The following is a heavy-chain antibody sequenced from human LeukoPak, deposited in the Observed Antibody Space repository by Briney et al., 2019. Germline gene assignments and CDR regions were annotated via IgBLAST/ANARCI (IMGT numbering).Heavy chain of an antibody. J-gene: IGHJ4*02. CDR2: IKQDGSEK. D-gene: IGHD3-22*01. CDR1: GFTFSSYW. V-gene: IGHV3-7*01. CDR3: ARGGAYYYDSRTYYFDY. Sequence: GGSLRLSCAASGFTFSSYWMSWVRQAPGKGLEWVANIKQDGSEKYYVDSVKSRFTISRDNAKNSLYLQMNSLRAEDTAVYYCARGGAYYYDSRTYYFDYWGQGTLVTVSS.